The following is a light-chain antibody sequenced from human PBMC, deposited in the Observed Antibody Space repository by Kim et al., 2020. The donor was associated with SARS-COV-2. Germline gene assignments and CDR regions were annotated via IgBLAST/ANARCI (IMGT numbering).Light chain of an antibody. Sequence: AAGGDRDTITCRASQSISTNLNWYQQTSGKAPKLLIYAASSLKGGVPSRFSGSGSGTDLTLTILSPQPGDWATYYCQKSKRSPLTFGGGTKVDIK. CDR1: QSISTN. CDR3: QKSKRSPLT. CDR2: AAS. V-gene: IGKV1-39*01. J-gene: IGKJ4*01.